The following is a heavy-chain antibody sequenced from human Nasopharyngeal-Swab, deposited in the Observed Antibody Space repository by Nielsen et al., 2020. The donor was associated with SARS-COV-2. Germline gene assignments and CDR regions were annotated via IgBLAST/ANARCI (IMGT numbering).Heavy chain of an antibody. CDR1: GGTLSRYA. Sequence: SVKVSCKASGGTLSRYAISWVRQAPGQGLEWMGGIIPIFGTANYAQKFQGRVTITADESTSTAYMELSSLRSEDTAVYYCARTYYYGSGSYYNFDYWGQGTLVTVSS. CDR3: ARTYYYGSGSYYNFDY. CDR2: IIPIFGTA. D-gene: IGHD3-10*01. V-gene: IGHV1-69*13. J-gene: IGHJ4*02.